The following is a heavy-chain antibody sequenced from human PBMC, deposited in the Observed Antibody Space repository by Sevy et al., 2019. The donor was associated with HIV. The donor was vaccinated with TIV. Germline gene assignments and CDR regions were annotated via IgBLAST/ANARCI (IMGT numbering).Heavy chain of an antibody. J-gene: IGHJ6*02. D-gene: IGHD5-12*01. V-gene: IGHV3-30*04. CDR1: GFPFINHA. Sequence: GGSLRLSCAASGFPFINHAMHWVRQAPGKGLEWGTVISYDGSNKYYADSVKGRLTISRDTSKSTVYLQMDSLRAEDTAVYYCARDLNSGYANYYYYGMDVWGQGTTVTVSS. CDR3: ARDLNSGYANYYYYGMDV. CDR2: ISYDGSNK.